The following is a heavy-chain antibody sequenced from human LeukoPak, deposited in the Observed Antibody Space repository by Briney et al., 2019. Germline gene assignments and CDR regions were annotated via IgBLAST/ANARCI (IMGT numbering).Heavy chain of an antibody. CDR2: IITKTEGETI. D-gene: IGHD4-17*01. V-gene: IGHV3-15*01. CDR3: TTGLRWSQPIDY. J-gene: IGHJ4*02. Sequence: GGSLRLSCAASGFSFSNSYMTWVRPAPGKGLEWVGRIITKTEGETIHYAAPVKGRFTISRDDSKDTLYLQMNGLKTEDTAVYYCTTGLRWSQPIDYWGQGSLVTVSS. CDR1: GFSFSNSY.